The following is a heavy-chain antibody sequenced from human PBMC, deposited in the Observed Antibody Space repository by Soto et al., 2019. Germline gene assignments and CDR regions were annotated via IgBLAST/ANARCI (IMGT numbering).Heavy chain of an antibody. V-gene: IGHV4-59*11. Sequence: SVILCLTCTVSGGSIRSLYWSWIRKPPGKGLEWIGYIYYSGSTNYNPSLKSRVTISVDTSKNQFSLKLSSVTAADTAVYYCARVSSGWQFYYYYGMDVWGQGTTVTVSS. J-gene: IGHJ6*02. D-gene: IGHD6-19*01. CDR2: IYYSGST. CDR1: GGSIRSLY. CDR3: ARVSSGWQFYYYYGMDV.